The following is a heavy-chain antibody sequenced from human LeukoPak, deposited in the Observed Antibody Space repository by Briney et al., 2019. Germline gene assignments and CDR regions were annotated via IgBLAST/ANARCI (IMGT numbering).Heavy chain of an antibody. CDR3: ARYCSTSGTKAFGI. D-gene: IGHD3-10*01. J-gene: IGHJ3*02. V-gene: IGHV4-59*07. Sequence: SVTLALPCTVSGHPINLHYWSCTTHPPAKGLEWIGYIYYTGITKYNPSLKSRVTMSVDTSKNQFSLKLTSVTAADTAVYYCARYCSTSGTKAFGIWGQGTMVTVSS. CDR2: IYYTGIT. CDR1: GHPINLHY.